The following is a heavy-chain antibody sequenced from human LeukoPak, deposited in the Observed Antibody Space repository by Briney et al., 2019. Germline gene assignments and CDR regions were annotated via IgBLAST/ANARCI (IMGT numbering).Heavy chain of an antibody. J-gene: IGHJ6*02. CDR1: GYTFTSYG. D-gene: IGHD3-22*01. V-gene: IGHV1-18*01. CDR2: ISAYNGNT. CDR3: ARDYYDSSGYLSPLYYYGMDV. Sequence: ASVKVSCKASGYTFTSYGISWVRQAPGQGLEWMGWISAYNGNTNYAQKLQGRVTMTTDTSTSTAYMELRSLRSDDTAVYYCARDYYDSSGYLSPLYYYGMDVWGQGTTVTVSS.